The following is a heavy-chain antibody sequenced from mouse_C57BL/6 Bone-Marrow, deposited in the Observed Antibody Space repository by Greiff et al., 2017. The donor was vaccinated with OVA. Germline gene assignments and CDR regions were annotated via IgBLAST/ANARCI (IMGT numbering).Heavy chain of an antibody. D-gene: IGHD1-1*01. CDR1: GYTFTSYT. CDR3: ARSYYYGSRWFAY. CDR2: INPSSGYT. J-gene: IGHJ3*01. V-gene: IGHV1-4*01. Sequence: QVQLQQSGAELARPGASVKMSCKASGYTFTSYTMHWVKQRPGQGLEWIGYINPSSGYTKYNQKFKDKATLTADKSSSTAYLQLSSLTSEDSAVYYCARSYYYGSRWFAYWGQGTRVTVSA.